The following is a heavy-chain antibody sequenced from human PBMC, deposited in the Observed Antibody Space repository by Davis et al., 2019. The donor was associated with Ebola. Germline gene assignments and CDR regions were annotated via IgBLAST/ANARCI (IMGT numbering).Heavy chain of an antibody. V-gene: IGHV3-30-3*01. CDR1: GFTFSDYA. D-gene: IGHD6-19*01. CDR2: ISDDGTSK. Sequence: PGGSLRLSCAASGFTFSDYAIYWVRQAPGKGLEWVAIISDDGTSKYYADSVKGRFTVSRDNSRNTVSLLMSSLRPEDTAVYYCAREQWLVHYLDYWGQGTLVSVSS. CDR3: AREQWLVHYLDY. J-gene: IGHJ4*02.